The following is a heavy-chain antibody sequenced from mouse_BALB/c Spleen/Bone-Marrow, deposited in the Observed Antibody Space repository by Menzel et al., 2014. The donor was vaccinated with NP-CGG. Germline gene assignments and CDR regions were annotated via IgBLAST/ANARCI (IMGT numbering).Heavy chain of an antibody. CDR1: GYTFTDYN. Sequence: EVHLVESGPELVKPGASVKISCKASGYTFTDYNMHWVKPSHGKSLEWIGYIYPYNGGTGYNQKFKTKATLTVDNSSSTAYVELRSLTSEDSAVYYCARKDYDSFFDYWGQGTTLTVSS. D-gene: IGHD2-4*01. CDR2: IYPYNGGT. CDR3: ARKDYDSFFDY. V-gene: IGHV1S29*02. J-gene: IGHJ2*01.